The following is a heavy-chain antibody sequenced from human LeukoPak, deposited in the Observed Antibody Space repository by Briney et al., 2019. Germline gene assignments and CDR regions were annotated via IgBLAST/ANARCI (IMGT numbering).Heavy chain of an antibody. CDR2: IFTSGST. CDR3: ARGGGYCSGGSCYFMKRYYYYGMDV. CDR1: GGSISSYN. J-gene: IGHJ6*02. Sequence: SETLSLTCTVSGGSISSYNWSWIRQPAGKGLEWIGRIFTSGSTNYNPSLKSRVTMSVDTSKNQFSLKLSSVTAADTAVYYCARGGGYCSGGSCYFMKRYYYYGMDVWGQGTTVTVSS. D-gene: IGHD2-15*01. V-gene: IGHV4-4*07.